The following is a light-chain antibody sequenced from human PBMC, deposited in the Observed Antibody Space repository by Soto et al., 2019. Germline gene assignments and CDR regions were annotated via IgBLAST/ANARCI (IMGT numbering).Light chain of an antibody. Sequence: DIQMTHSPSSLSPPFHNRVTLTSQASQAICKYLHWYHQRPRKAPILVIYDASNLEAGAPSRFSGGGSGTSFTLTTSSLQPEDFATFYCQQSCRSRTFGQGTKVDIK. J-gene: IGKJ1*01. CDR1: QAICKY. CDR3: QQSCRSRT. V-gene: IGKV1-33*01. CDR2: DAS.